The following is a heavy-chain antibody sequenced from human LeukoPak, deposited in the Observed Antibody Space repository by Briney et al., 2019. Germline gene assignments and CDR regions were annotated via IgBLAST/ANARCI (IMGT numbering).Heavy chain of an antibody. J-gene: IGHJ4*02. CDR2: ISAYNGNT. V-gene: IGHV1-18*01. D-gene: IGHD5-24*01. CDR3: AWENRDGYNKDY. CDR1: GYTFTSYG. Sequence: ASVKVSCKASGYTFTSYGISWVRQAPGQGFEWMGWISAYNGNTNYAQKLQGRVTMTTDTSTSTAYMELRSLRSDDTAVYYCAWENRDGYNKDYWGQGTLVTVSS.